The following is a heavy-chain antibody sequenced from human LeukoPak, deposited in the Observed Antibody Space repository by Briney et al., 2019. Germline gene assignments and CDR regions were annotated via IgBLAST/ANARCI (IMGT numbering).Heavy chain of an antibody. CDR1: GFTFSSYG. CDR2: MWYDGSNK. CDR3: AREYRGDIVVVPAAPPGY. V-gene: IGHV3-33*01. Sequence: GGSLRLSCAASGFTFSSYGMHWVRQAPGKGLEWVAVMWYDGSNKYYADSVKGRFTISRDNSKITLYLQMNSLRAEDTAVYYCAREYRGDIVVVPAAPPGYWGQGTLVTVSS. J-gene: IGHJ4*02. D-gene: IGHD2-2*01.